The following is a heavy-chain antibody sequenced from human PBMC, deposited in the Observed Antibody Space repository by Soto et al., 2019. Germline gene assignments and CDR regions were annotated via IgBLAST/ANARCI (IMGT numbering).Heavy chain of an antibody. CDR3: ARGPFQNYRFDS. V-gene: IGHV1-2*02. J-gene: IGHJ4*02. CDR1: GYTFSGYY. D-gene: IGHD3-16*02. CDR2: INPNSGGT. Sequence: QVQLVQSGAEVKKPGASVKVSCKASGYTFSGYYMHWVRQAPGQGLEWLGWINPNSGGTNYAQKFKGRVTMARDTSISTAYVEVSRLRSDDTAVYYCARGPFQNYRFDSWGQGTLVTVSS.